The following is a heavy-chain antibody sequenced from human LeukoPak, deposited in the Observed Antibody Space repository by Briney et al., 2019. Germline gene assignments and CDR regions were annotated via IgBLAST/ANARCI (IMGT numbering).Heavy chain of an antibody. D-gene: IGHD2-15*01. CDR1: GFTLSSYA. CDR3: ANGWSPDY. Sequence: GGSLRLSCAASGFTLSSYAMSWVRQAPGKGLEWVSGISGSGGSTYYADSVKGRFTIFRDNSKNTLYLQMNSLRAEDTAVYHCANGWSPDYWGRGTLVTVSS. CDR2: ISGSGGST. J-gene: IGHJ4*02. V-gene: IGHV3-23*01.